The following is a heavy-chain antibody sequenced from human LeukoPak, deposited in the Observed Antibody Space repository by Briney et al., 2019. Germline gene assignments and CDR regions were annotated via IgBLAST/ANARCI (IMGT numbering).Heavy chain of an antibody. CDR3: ARSSLRWLQLKLFDY. J-gene: IGHJ4*02. CDR2: INPSGGST. Sequence: ASVKVSCKASGYTFTSYYMHWVRQAPGQRLKWKGIINPSGGSTSYAQKFQGRVTMTRDTSTSTVYMELSSLRSEDTAVYYCARSSLRWLQLKLFDYWGQGTLVTVSS. CDR1: GYTFTSYY. V-gene: IGHV1-46*01. D-gene: IGHD5-24*01.